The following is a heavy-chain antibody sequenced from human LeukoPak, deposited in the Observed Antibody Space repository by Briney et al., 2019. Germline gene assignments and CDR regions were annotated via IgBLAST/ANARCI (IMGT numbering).Heavy chain of an antibody. D-gene: IGHD6-19*01. J-gene: IGHJ5*02. V-gene: IGHV3-74*01. Sequence: GGSLRLSCAASGFTFSDYYMSWIRQAPGKGLVWVSRINSDGSITNYADSVKGRFTISRDNAKNTVYLQMNSLRAEDTAVYYCARGYSSAWYHAAFDPWGQGTLVIVSS. CDR1: GFTFSDYY. CDR3: ARGYSSAWYHAAFDP. CDR2: INSDGSIT.